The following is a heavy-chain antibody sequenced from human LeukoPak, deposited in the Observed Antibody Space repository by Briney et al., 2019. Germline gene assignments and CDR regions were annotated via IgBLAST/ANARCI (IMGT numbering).Heavy chain of an antibody. CDR3: AKWGDYDILTGYVSDF. CDR1: GFIFRNYA. D-gene: IGHD3-9*01. J-gene: IGHJ4*02. CDR2: ITGSGDTT. Sequence: PGGSLRLSCAASGFIFRNYAMSWVCQAPGKGLEWVSAITGSGDTTYYADSVKGRFTISRDNSKNTLYVEMNTLRAEDTAVYYCAKWGDYDILTGYVSDFWGRGTLVTVSS. V-gene: IGHV3-23*01.